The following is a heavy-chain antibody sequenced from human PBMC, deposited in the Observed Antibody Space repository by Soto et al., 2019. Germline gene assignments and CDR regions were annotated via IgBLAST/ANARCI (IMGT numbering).Heavy chain of an antibody. CDR1: GYFFTIYW. D-gene: IGHD1-1*01. CDR3: ARRDNWNDRPFDY. J-gene: IGHJ4*02. V-gene: IGHV5-51*01. CDR2: IHPGGSDT. Sequence: GESLKISCDGSGYFFTIYWIGWVRQMPGKGLEWMGIIHPGGSDTRYSPSFQGQVTISVDMSINTAYLEWSSLKASDTAIYYCARRDNWNDRPFDYWGLGTLVTVSS.